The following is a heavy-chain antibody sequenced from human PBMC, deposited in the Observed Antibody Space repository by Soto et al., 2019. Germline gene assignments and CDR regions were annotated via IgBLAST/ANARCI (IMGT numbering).Heavy chain of an antibody. D-gene: IGHD3-22*01. V-gene: IGHV1-3*01. CDR3: ARGDYYDIHDY. CDR1: GYTFTSYA. J-gene: IGHJ4*02. Sequence: QVQLVQSGAEVKKPGASVKVSCKASGYTFTSYAMHWVRQAPGQSLEWMGWINAGNGNTKYSQKFQGRVTITRDTSARTAYMALSSLRSEETAVYYCARGDYYDIHDYWGQGTLVTVSS. CDR2: INAGNGNT.